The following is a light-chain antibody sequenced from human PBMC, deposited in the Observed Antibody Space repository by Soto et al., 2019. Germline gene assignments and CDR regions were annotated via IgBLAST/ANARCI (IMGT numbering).Light chain of an antibody. Sequence: QSVLTQPPSVSGALGQRVTISCTGSGLNIGAGYDVHWYQQLPGTAPKVVIYGNKIRPSGVPDRFSGSKSGTSASLAITGLQVEDEAEYYCQSFDAGVSGYAFGPGTKLTDL. CDR3: QSFDAGVSGYA. CDR1: GLNIGAGYD. J-gene: IGLJ1*01. V-gene: IGLV1-40*01. CDR2: GNK.